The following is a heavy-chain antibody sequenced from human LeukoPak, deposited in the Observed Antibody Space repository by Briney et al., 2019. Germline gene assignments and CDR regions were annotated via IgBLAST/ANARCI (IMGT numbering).Heavy chain of an antibody. V-gene: IGHV1-18*01. CDR1: GYTFTSYG. D-gene: IGHD3-22*01. J-gene: IGHJ4*02. CDR2: ISAYNGNT. CDR3: ARAPGYYYDSSGYSEDY. Sequence: ASVEVSCKASGYTFTSYGISWVRQAPGQGLEWMGWISAYNGNTNYAQKLQGRVTMTTDTSTSTAYMELRSLRSDDTAVYYCARAPGYYYDSSGYSEDYWGQGTLVTVSS.